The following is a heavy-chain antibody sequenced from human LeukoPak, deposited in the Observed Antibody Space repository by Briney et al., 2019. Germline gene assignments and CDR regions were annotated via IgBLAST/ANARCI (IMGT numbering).Heavy chain of an antibody. J-gene: IGHJ6*03. D-gene: IGHD2-2*01. CDR2: ISPYYGNT. Sequence: ASVKVSCKASGYTFTSYGISWVRQAPGQGLEWMGWISPYYGNTNYAQQFQDRVTMTTDTATGIAYMELRSLRSDDTAVYYCARDTYCSSTSCFPYYMDVWGTGTTVTVSS. CDR3: ARDTYCSSTSCFPYYMDV. V-gene: IGHV1-18*01. CDR1: GYTFTSYG.